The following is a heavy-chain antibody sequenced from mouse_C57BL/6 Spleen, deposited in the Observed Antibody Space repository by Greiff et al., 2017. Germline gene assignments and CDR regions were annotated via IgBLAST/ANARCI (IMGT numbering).Heavy chain of an antibody. J-gene: IGHJ4*01. CDR2: ISSGSSTI. V-gene: IGHV5-17*01. CDR3: ARLYYGSSNYARDY. Sequence: EVMLVESGGGLVKPGGSLKLSCAASGFTFSDYGMHWVRQAPEKGLEWVAYISSGSSTIYYADTVKGRFPISRDNAKNTLFLQMTSLRSEDTAMYYCARLYYGSSNYARDYWGQGTSVTVSS. CDR1: GFTFSDYG. D-gene: IGHD1-1*01.